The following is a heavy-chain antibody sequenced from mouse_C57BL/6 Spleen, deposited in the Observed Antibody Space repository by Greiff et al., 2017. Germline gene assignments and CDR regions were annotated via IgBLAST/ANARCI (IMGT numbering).Heavy chain of an antibody. CDR2: ISYSGST. CDR3: AKGRLRDYAMDY. D-gene: IGHD2-4*01. Sequence: EVQLQQSGPGMVKPSQSLSLTCTVTGYSITSGYDWHWIRHFPGNKLEWMGYISYSGSTNYNPSLKSRISITHDTSKNHFFLKLNSVTTEDTATYYCAKGRLRDYAMDYWGQGTSVTVSS. CDR1: GYSITSGYD. J-gene: IGHJ4*01. V-gene: IGHV3-1*01.